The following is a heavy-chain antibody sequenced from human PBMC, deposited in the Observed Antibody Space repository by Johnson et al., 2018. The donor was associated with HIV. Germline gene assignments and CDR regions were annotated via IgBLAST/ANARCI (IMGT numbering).Heavy chain of an antibody. J-gene: IGHJ3*02. D-gene: IGHD2-8*01. Sequence: QVQLVESGGGVVQPGRSLRLSCAASGFTFSSYAMHWVRQAPGKGLEWVAVISYDGSNKYYTDSVKGRFTISIDNSKNTLYLQMNSLRPEDTAVYYCARSVNAGRPFDIWGQGTLVTVSS. CDR3: ARSVNAGRPFDI. CDR2: ISYDGSNK. CDR1: GFTFSSYA. V-gene: IGHV3-30*04.